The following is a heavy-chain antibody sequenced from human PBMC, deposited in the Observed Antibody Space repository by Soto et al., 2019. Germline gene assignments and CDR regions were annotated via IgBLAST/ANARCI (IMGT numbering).Heavy chain of an antibody. V-gene: IGHV5-51*01. Sequence: GESLKISCKGSGYSFTSYWIGWVRQMPGKGLEWMGIIYPGDSDTRYSPSFQGQVTISADKSISTAYLQWGSLKASDTAMYYCARIYSSSWYHEYYFDYWGQGTLVTVSS. J-gene: IGHJ4*02. CDR3: ARIYSSSWYHEYYFDY. CDR1: GYSFTSYW. CDR2: IYPGDSDT. D-gene: IGHD6-13*01.